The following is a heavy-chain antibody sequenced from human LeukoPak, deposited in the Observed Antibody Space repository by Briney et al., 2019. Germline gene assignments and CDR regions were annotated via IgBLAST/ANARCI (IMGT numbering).Heavy chain of an antibody. CDR1: GFTFRSCA. V-gene: IGHV3-30-3*01. Sequence: GGSLRLSCSAFGFTFRSCAMHWVRQAPGKGLEWVAVISSDGITKFYAESVRGRFTISRDNSKDTVDLLVSALRDEDTAAYYCARRGYSSGRADALDIRGRGTLVSVSS. CDR2: ISSDGITK. J-gene: IGHJ4*03. D-gene: IGHD3-22*01. CDR3: ARRGYSSGRADALDI.